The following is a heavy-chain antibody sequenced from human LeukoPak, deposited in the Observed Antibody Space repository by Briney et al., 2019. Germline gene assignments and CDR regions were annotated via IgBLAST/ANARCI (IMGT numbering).Heavy chain of an antibody. CDR3: ARVLRRGYSYGQNGY. Sequence: ASVKVSCKASGYTFTSYGISWVRQAPGQGLEWMGWISAYNGNTNYAQKLQGRVTMTTDTSTSTAYMELRSLRSDDTAVYYCARVLRRGYSYGQNGYWGQGTLVTVSS. J-gene: IGHJ4*02. V-gene: IGHV1-18*01. CDR1: GYTFTSYG. D-gene: IGHD5-18*01. CDR2: ISAYNGNT.